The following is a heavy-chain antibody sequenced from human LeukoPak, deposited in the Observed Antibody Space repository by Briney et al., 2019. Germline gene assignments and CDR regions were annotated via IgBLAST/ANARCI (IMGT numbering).Heavy chain of an antibody. V-gene: IGHV4-4*07. CDR2: IYTSGST. CDR1: GGSISSYY. Sequence: SETLSLTCTVSGGSISSYYWSWIRQPAGKGLEWIGRIYTSGSTNYNPSLKSRVTMSVDTSKNQFSLKLSSVTAADTAVYYCARDLWFGGEDWFDPWGQGTLVTVSS. D-gene: IGHD3-10*01. J-gene: IGHJ5*02. CDR3: ARDLWFGGEDWFDP.